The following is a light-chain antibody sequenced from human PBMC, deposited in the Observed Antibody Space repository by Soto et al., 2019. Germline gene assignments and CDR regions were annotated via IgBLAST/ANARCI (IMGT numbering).Light chain of an antibody. CDR2: KAS. J-gene: IGKJ4*01. Sequence: DYQVTQSPSTLSASVGDRVTITCRASQNIYTWLAWYQQKPGIAPKLLIHKASTLESGVPSRFSGSGYGTEFTLTISGLQPEDFATYYCLQHNSYPLTFGGGTKADIK. CDR1: QNIYTW. CDR3: LQHNSYPLT. V-gene: IGKV1-5*03.